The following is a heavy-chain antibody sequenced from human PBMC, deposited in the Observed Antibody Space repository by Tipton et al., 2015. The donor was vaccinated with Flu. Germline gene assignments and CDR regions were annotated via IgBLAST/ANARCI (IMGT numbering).Heavy chain of an antibody. CDR1: GGSISSSNHY. CDR2: INYSGNT. Sequence: LRLSCTVSGGSISSSNHYWGWIRQPPGKGLEWIGNINYSGNTHYDPSLKSRVIISVDTSKNQFSMKLSSVTAADTAVYYCARFYYDSSDYYPPGYWGQGTLVTVSS. D-gene: IGHD3-22*01. J-gene: IGHJ4*02. V-gene: IGHV4-39*01. CDR3: ARFYYDSSDYYPPGY.